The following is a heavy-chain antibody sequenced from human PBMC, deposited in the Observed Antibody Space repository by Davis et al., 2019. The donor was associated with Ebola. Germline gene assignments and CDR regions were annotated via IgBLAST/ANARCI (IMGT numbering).Heavy chain of an antibody. CDR1: GYTFTNSY. CDR3: TRSETSSGWFDP. J-gene: IGHJ5*02. D-gene: IGHD6-25*01. V-gene: IGHV1-46*01. CDR2: INPSDGRT. Sequence: AASVKVSCKASGYTFTNSYMHWVRQAPGQGLEWMGIINPSDGRTSYAQKFQGRVTMTRDTSTTSVYMELSSLRSEDTAVYYCTRSETSSGWFDPWGQGTPVTVSS.